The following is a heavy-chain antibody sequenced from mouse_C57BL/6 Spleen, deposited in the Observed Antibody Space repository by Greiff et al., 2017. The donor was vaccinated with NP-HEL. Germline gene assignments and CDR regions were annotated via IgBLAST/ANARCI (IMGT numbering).Heavy chain of an antibody. D-gene: IGHD1-1*01. Sequence: EVQLQESGPGLVKPSQSLSLTCSVTGYSITSGYYWNWIRQFPGNKLEWMGYISYDGSNNYNPSLKNRISITRDTSKNQFFLKLNSVTTEDTATYYCARVTTVVAPSWYFDVWGTGTTVTVSS. CDR3: ARVTTVVAPSWYFDV. CDR2: ISYDGSN. CDR1: GYSITSGYY. J-gene: IGHJ1*03. V-gene: IGHV3-6*01.